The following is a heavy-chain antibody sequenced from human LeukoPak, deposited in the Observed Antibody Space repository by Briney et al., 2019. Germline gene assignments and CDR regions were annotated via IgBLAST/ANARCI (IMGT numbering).Heavy chain of an antibody. V-gene: IGHV3-30*02. CDR3: AKDLGSSSSRGSDY. J-gene: IGHJ4*02. D-gene: IGHD6-6*01. Sequence: PGGPLRLSCAASGFPSSSFWMSWVRQAPGKGLEWVAFIRYDGSNKYYADSVKGRFTISRDNSKNTLYLQMNSLRAEDTAVYYCAKDLGSSSSRGSDYWGQGTLVTVSS. CDR2: IRYDGSNK. CDR1: GFPSSSFW.